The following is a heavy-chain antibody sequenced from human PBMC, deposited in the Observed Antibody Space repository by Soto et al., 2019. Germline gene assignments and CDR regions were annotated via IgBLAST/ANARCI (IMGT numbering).Heavy chain of an antibody. CDR2: INHSGST. CDR3: ASGYCSSTSCPHDY. Sequence: PSETLSLTCAVYGGSFSGYYWSWIRQPPGKGLEWIGEINHSGSTNYNPSLKSRVTISVDTSKNQFSLKLSSVTAADTAVYYCASGYCSSTSCPHDYWGQGTLVTVS. D-gene: IGHD2-2*01. J-gene: IGHJ4*02. CDR1: GGSFSGYY. V-gene: IGHV4-34*01.